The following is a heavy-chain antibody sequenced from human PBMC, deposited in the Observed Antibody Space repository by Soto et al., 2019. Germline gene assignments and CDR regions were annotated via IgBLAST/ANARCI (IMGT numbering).Heavy chain of an antibody. D-gene: IGHD6-6*01. CDR3: ARNSGTYASSWFDA. V-gene: IGHV4-39*01. CDR2: IYYSGST. Sequence: TSETLSLTCTVSGGSISSSSYYWGWIRQPPGKGLEWIGSIYYSGSTYYNPSLKSRVTISINTSKNQMYLELTSVTAADTAVYYCARNSGTYASSWFDAWGQGTLVTVSS. J-gene: IGHJ5*02. CDR1: GGSISSSSYY.